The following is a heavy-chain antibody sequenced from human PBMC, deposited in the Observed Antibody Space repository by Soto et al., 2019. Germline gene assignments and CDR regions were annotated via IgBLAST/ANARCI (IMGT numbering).Heavy chain of an antibody. Sequence: GGSLRLSCTASGFTFGDYAMSWFRQAPGKGLEWVGFIRSKAYGGTTEYAASVKGRFTISRDDSKSIAYLQMNSLKTEDTAVYYCTTTLDIVLVPAADLDYWGQGTLVTVSS. J-gene: IGHJ4*02. D-gene: IGHD2-2*03. CDR1: GFTFGDYA. V-gene: IGHV3-49*03. CDR2: IRSKAYGGTT. CDR3: TTTLDIVLVPAADLDY.